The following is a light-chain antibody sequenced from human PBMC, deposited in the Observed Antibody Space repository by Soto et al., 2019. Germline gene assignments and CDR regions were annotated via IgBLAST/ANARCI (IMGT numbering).Light chain of an antibody. V-gene: IGKV3-15*01. J-gene: IGKJ1*01. CDR3: QQYNNWPWT. CDR1: QSISDT. Sequence: EIVMTQSPATLSVSPGGRATLSCRASQSISDTLAWYQQKPGQAPRLLIHGASTRATGFPARFSGSGSGTDFTRTISSLQAEDFAVYYWQQYNNWPWTFGQGTKGEIK. CDR2: GAS.